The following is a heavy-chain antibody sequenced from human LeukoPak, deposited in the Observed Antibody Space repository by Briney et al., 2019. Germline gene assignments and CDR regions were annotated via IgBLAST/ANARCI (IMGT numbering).Heavy chain of an antibody. CDR3: ARPNRSGSYWYFDL. CDR1: GGSISSYD. CDR2: IYYSGST. J-gene: IGHJ2*01. D-gene: IGHD1-26*01. Sequence: SETLSLTCTVSGGSISSYDWSWIRQPPGKGLEWIGYIYYSGSTKYNPSLKSRVTISVDTSKNQFSLKLRSVTAADTAVYYCARPNRSGSYWYFDLWGRGTLVTVSS. V-gene: IGHV4-59*08.